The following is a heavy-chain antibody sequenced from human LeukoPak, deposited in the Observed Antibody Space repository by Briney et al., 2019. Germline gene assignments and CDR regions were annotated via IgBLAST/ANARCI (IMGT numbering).Heavy chain of an antibody. CDR1: GYSISSGYY. Sequence: SETLSLTCTVSGYSISSGYYGGWIRQPPGKGLEWIGSIYHRGSTYYNPSLKSRVTISVDTSKNQFSLKLSSVTAADTAVYYCARALPHGYSRLNSQNDYWGQGTLVTVSS. CDR3: ARALPHGYSRLNSQNDY. CDR2: IYHRGST. V-gene: IGHV4-38-2*02. J-gene: IGHJ4*02. D-gene: IGHD6-13*01.